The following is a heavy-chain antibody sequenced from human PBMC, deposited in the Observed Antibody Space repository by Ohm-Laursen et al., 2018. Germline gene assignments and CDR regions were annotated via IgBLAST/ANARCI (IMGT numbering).Heavy chain of an antibody. Sequence: GSLRLSCAASGFTFGDYAMSWVRQAPGKGLEWVSGISGSGGNTYYTDSVKGRFTISRGNSKNTVSLQMNSLRAEDTAVYYCAKVGGSSSSSSWSADYYGMDVCGQGITVTVSS. CDR2: ISGSGGNT. D-gene: IGHD6-13*01. CDR1: GFTFGDYA. V-gene: IGHV3-23*01. J-gene: IGHJ6*02. CDR3: AKVGGSSSSSSWSADYYGMDV.